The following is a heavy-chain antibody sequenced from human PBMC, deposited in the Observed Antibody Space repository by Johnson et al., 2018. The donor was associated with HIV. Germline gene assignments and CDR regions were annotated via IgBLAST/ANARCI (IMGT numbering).Heavy chain of an antibody. D-gene: IGHD5-12*01. V-gene: IGHV3-48*04. CDR1: GFTFSSYW. Sequence: VQLVESGGGVVQPGGSLRLSCAASGFTFSSYWMNWVRQTPGKGLEWVSHISSSGTIKYYADSVKGRFTVSRDNAKKSLYLEMTSLRVDDTAVYYCARDLRYSGYEYAFDIWGQGTMVTVSS. J-gene: IGHJ3*02. CDR2: ISSSGTIK. CDR3: ARDLRYSGYEYAFDI.